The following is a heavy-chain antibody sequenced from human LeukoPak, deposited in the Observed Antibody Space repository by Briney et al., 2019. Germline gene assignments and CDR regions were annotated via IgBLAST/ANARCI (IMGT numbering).Heavy chain of an antibody. CDR1: GGSINNNNYY. CDR2: INHSGST. J-gene: IGHJ4*02. D-gene: IGHD6-13*01. Sequence: SETLSLTCTVSGGSINNNNYYWSWIRQPPGKGLEWIGEINHSGSTNYNPSLKSRVTISVDTSKNQFSLKLSSVTAADTAVYYCARGLGYSSSWRLIGFDYWGQGTLVTVSS. CDR3: ARGLGYSSSWRLIGFDY. V-gene: IGHV4-39*07.